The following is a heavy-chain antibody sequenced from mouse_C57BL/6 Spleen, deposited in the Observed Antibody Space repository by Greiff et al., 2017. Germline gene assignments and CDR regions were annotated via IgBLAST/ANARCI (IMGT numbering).Heavy chain of an antibody. CDR2: IWGDGST. D-gene: IGHD4-1*01. CDR1: GFSFTSYG. V-gene: IGHV2-3*01. CDR3: AKLSGVAY. J-gene: IGHJ3*01. Sequence: VMLVESGPGLVAPSPSLSITCTASGFSFTSYGVSWVRQPPGKGLEWLGVIWGDGSTNYNSALISRLSISKDNSKSHVVSQLNSLETDDTATCYGAKLSGVAYWGQGTLVTVSA.